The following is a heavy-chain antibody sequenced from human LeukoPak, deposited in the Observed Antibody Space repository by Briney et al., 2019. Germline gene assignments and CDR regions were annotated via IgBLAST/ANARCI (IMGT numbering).Heavy chain of an antibody. CDR1: GFTFSSYW. V-gene: IGHV3-53*01. J-gene: IGHJ2*01. CDR2: IYSGGST. CDR3: ARDHTGDWYFDL. D-gene: IGHD1-14*01. Sequence: GGSLRLSCAASGFTFSSYWMSWVRQAPGKGLEWVSVIYSGGSTYYADSVKGRFTISRDNSKNTLYLQMNSLRAEDTAVYYCARDHTGDWYFDLWGRGTLVTVSS.